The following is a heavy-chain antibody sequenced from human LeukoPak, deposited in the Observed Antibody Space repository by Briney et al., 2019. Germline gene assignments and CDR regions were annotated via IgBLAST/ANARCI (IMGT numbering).Heavy chain of an antibody. CDR1: GFTFNSYS. CDR3: ARAGGSYQVFDY. CDR2: ITSSSGTI. D-gene: IGHD1-26*01. J-gene: IGHJ4*02. Sequence: GGSLRLSCAASGFTFNSYSMNWVRQAPGEGLEWVSYITSSSGTIYYADSVKGRFTISRDNAKNSLYLQMNSLRAEDTAVYYCARAGGSYQVFDYWGQGTLVTVSS. V-gene: IGHV3-48*01.